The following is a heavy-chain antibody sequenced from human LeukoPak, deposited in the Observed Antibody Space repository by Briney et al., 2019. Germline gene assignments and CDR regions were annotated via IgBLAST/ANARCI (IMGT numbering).Heavy chain of an antibody. Sequence: SETLSLTCTVSGGSISSYYWSWIRQPPGKGLGWIGYIYYSGSTNYNPSLKSRVTISVDTSKNQFSLKLSSVTAADTAVYYCARYTADLEYYFDYWGQGTLVTVSS. CDR1: GGSISSYY. CDR2: IYYSGST. D-gene: IGHD5-18*01. J-gene: IGHJ4*02. CDR3: ARYTADLEYYFDY. V-gene: IGHV4-59*01.